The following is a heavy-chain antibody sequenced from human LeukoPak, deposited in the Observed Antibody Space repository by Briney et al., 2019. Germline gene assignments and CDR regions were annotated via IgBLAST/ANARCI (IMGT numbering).Heavy chain of an antibody. J-gene: IGHJ1*01. CDR1: GFTFSSYA. CDR2: ISGSGGST. D-gene: IGHD3-10*01. CDR3: AKDYGSGSYYPAEYFQH. V-gene: IGHV3-23*01. Sequence: GGSLRLSCAASGFTFSSYAMSWVRQAPGKGLEWVSAISGSGGSTYYADSVKGRFTISRDNSKNTLYLQMNSLGAEDTAVYYCAKDYGSGSYYPAEYFQHWGQGTLVTVSS.